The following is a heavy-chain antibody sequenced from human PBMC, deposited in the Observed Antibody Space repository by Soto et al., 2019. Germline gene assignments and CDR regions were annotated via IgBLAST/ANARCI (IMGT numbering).Heavy chain of an antibody. V-gene: IGHV3-73*01. D-gene: IGHD2-15*01. Sequence: EVQLVESGGGLVQPGGSLKLSCAASGFTFSDSAMHWVRQASGKGLEWVGRIRSKPNTDATAYAASVKGRFTISRDDSKNTAYLQMNSLKTEDTAVYYCTRHVDCSGGSCYSGYYYYMDVRGKGTTVTVSS. J-gene: IGHJ6*03. CDR3: TRHVDCSGGSCYSGYYYYMDV. CDR2: IRSKPNTDAT. CDR1: GFTFSDSA.